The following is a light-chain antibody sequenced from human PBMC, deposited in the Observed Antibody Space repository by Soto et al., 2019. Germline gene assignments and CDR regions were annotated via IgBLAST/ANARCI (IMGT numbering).Light chain of an antibody. CDR2: DVS. Sequence: QSALTQPASVSGSPGQSITISCTGTSSDVGGYNYVSWYQHHPGKAPKRMIHDVSNRPSGVSNRVSGSKSGNTASLTISGLQAEDEADYYCSSYIPHNRTYVFGTGTKVTVL. CDR1: SSDVGGYNY. V-gene: IGLV2-14*03. J-gene: IGLJ1*01. CDR3: SSYIPHNRTYV.